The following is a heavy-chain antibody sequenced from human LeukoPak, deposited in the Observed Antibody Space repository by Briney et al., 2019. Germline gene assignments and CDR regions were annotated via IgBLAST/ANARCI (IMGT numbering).Heavy chain of an antibody. V-gene: IGHV3-21*01. CDR3: ARAELGYCSSSSCLGGIGFDY. CDR2: ITGSSTYI. Sequence: GGSLRLSCAASGFTFSSYSMNWVRQAPGKGLEWVSSITGSSTYIYYADSVKGRFTISRDNAKNSLYLQMNSLRAEDTAVYYCARAELGYCSSSSCLGGIGFDYWGQGTLVTVSS. J-gene: IGHJ4*02. CDR1: GFTFSSYS. D-gene: IGHD2-2*01.